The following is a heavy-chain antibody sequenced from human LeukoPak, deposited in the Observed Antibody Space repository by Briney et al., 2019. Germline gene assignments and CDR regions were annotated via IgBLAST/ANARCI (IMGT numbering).Heavy chain of an antibody. Sequence: ASVKVSCKASGYTFTSYGISWVREAPGQGLEWMGWISAYNGNTNYAQKLQGRVTMTTDTSTSTAYMELRSLRSEDTAVYYCARDSSVTVYYYYYYMDVWGQGTTVTVSS. J-gene: IGHJ6*03. CDR3: ARDSSVTVYYYYYYMDV. CDR2: ISAYNGNT. CDR1: GYTFTSYG. D-gene: IGHD4-17*01. V-gene: IGHV1-18*01.